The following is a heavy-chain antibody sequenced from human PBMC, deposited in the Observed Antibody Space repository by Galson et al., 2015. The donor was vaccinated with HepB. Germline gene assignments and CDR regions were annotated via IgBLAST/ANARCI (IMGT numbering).Heavy chain of an antibody. D-gene: IGHD2-2*01. CDR1: GDTFTSYD. J-gene: IGHJ6*02. V-gene: IGHV1-18*04. CDR2: ISANNGNT. Sequence: SVKVSCKASGDTFTSYDISWVRQAPGQGLEWMGWISANNGNTNYAQKFQGRVTITTDTSTSTAYMELRSLRSDDTAVYYCARGVYCSSTSCWITKQYYFYGMDVWGQGTTVTVSS. CDR3: ARGVYCSSTSCWITKQYYFYGMDV.